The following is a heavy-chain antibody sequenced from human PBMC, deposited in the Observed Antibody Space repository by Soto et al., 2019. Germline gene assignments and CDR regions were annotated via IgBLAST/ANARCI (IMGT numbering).Heavy chain of an antibody. CDR1: GYTLIMYY. V-gene: IGHV1-46*01. D-gene: IGHD3-9*01. CDR3: ARDPGFRSDY. J-gene: IGHJ4*02. CDR2: INPSGGNT. Sequence: ASVKVSCKASGYTLIMYYIHWMRQAPGQGLEWMGLINPSGGNTNYAQKLQGRVTMTTDTSTSTAYMELRSLRSDDTAVYYCARDPGFRSDYWGQGTLVTVSS.